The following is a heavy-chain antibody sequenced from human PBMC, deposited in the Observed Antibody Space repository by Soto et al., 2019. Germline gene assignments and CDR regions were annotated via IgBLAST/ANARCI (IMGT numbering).Heavy chain of an antibody. D-gene: IGHD3-3*01. Sequence: SGKVSFKASGYTFTSYDINWVRQATGQGLEWMGWMNPNSGNTGYARKFQGRVTMTRNTSISTAYMELSSLRSEDTAVYYCARGPSPVLRFLEWFPMDVWGQGTTVTVSS. J-gene: IGHJ6*02. CDR1: GYTFTSYD. V-gene: IGHV1-8*01. CDR3: ARGPSPVLRFLEWFPMDV. CDR2: MNPNSGNT.